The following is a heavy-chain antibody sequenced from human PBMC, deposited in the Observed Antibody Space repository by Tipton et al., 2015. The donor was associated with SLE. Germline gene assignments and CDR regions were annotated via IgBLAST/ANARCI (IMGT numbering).Heavy chain of an antibody. V-gene: IGHV4-39*07. CDR3: ARRELRGLFDP. J-gene: IGHJ5*02. D-gene: IGHD1-7*01. CDR1: GGSISSSSYY. CDR2: IYHSGST. Sequence: TLSLTCTVSGGSISSSSYYWGWIRQPPGKGLEWIGSIYHSGSTNYNPSLKSRVTISVDTSKNQFSLKLSSVTAADTAVYYCARRELRGLFDPWGQGTLVIVSS.